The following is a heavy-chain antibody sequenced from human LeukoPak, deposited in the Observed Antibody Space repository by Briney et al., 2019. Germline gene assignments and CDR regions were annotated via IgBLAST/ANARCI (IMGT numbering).Heavy chain of an antibody. CDR3: AREGGFYRPLDY. Sequence: SETLSLTCGVSGGSISSTNWRSWVRQPPGQGLEWIGEVSLTGETNYNPSLKSRLTMSVDLSENHVSLKLTSVTAADTAVYYCAREGGFYRPLDYSGQGTLVTVSS. J-gene: IGHJ4*02. CDR2: VSLTGET. CDR1: GGSISSTNW. D-gene: IGHD6-25*01. V-gene: IGHV4-4*02.